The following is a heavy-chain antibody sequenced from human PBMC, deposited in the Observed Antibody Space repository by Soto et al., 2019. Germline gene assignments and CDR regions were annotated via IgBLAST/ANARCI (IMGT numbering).Heavy chain of an antibody. CDR1: GFTVSSNY. CDR3: AREPTRAYFDY. Sequence: EVQLVESGGGLVQPGGSLRLSCAASGFTVSSNYMSWVRQAPGKGLEWVSLIYSGGRTYYADSVKGRFTISRDNSKNTLYLQMNSLRAEDTAVYFCAREPTRAYFDYWGQGTLVTVSS. CDR2: IYSGGRT. J-gene: IGHJ4*02. V-gene: IGHV3-66*01.